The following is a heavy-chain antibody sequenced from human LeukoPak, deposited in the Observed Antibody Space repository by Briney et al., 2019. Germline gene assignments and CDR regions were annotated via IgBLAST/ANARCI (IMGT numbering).Heavy chain of an antibody. CDR3: AREGYSYGYSWFDP. V-gene: IGHV4-34*01. CDR1: GGPFSGYF. D-gene: IGHD5-18*01. J-gene: IGHJ5*02. CDR2: INHSGST. Sequence: PSETLSLTCAVYGGPFSGYFWSWFRQPPAKGLEWFGEINHSGSTNYNPSLKSRVTISVDRSKNQFSLKLSSVTAADTAVYYCAREGYSYGYSWFDPWGQGTLVTVSS.